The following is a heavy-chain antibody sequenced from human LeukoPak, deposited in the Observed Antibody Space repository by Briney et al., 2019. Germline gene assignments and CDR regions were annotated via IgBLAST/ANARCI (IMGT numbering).Heavy chain of an antibody. J-gene: IGHJ6*02. CDR1: GYSISSGYY. D-gene: IGHD5-12*01. V-gene: IGHV4-38-2*02. CDR2: IYHSGST. CDR3: ARGPYSGYDSYYYYYGMDV. Sequence: SETLTLTCTVSGYSISSGYYWGWIRQPPGKGLEWIGSIYHSGSTYYNPSLKSRVTISVDTSKNQFSLKLSSVTAADTAVYYCARGPYSGYDSYYYYYGMDVWGQGTTVTVSS.